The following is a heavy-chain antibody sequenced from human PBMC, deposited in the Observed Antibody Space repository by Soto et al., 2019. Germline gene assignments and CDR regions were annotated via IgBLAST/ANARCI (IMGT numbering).Heavy chain of an antibody. Sequence: SQTLSLTCAISGDSVSSNTAAWNWIRSSPSRGLEWLGRTYYRSNWRHDYAVSVKSRITVNPDTSKNHFSLQLNSVTPDDTAVYSCARGVAGSGFDLWGQGTLVTAPS. CDR2: TYYRSNWRH. CDR1: GDSVSSNTAA. D-gene: IGHD6-19*01. J-gene: IGHJ4*02. V-gene: IGHV6-1*01. CDR3: ARGVAGSGFDL.